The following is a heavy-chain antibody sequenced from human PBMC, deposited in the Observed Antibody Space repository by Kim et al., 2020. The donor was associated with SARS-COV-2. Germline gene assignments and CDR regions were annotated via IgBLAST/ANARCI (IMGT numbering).Heavy chain of an antibody. CDR3: ARGITMIRGAVV. V-gene: IGHV3-21*01. J-gene: IGHJ6*03. Sequence: GGSLRLSCAASGFTFSSYNINWVRRAPGEGMERVSSISSSSSFIYYADSVRGRFTISRDNAKNSLYLQMNSLRAEDTAVYYCARGITMIRGAVVWGKGAT. D-gene: IGHD3-10*01. CDR2: ISSSSSFI. CDR1: GFTFSSYN.